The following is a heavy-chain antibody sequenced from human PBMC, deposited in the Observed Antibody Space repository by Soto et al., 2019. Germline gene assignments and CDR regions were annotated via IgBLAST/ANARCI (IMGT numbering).Heavy chain of an antibody. CDR1: GGSFSGYY. D-gene: IGHD3-22*01. J-gene: IGHJ5*01. CDR2: IIHRGST. V-gene: IGHV4-34*12. Sequence: QVQLQQWGAGLLKPSETLSLTCAVYGGSFSGYYWTWIRQPPGKGLEWVGEIIHRGSTNYNPSLKNLVTISVDTSKNQFSLRLSSVTAADTAVYYCARAGDNSGYADSWGHGTLVTVSS. CDR3: ARAGDNSGYADS.